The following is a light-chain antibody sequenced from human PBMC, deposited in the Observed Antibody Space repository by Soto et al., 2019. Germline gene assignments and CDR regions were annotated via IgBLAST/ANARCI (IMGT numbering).Light chain of an antibody. CDR3: QQYDSYPWT. J-gene: IGKJ1*01. V-gene: IGKV1-5*03. CDR1: QSISTW. CDR2: RAS. Sequence: DIQITQSSSSLSASVGDRVTITCRASQSISTWLGWFQQKPGKAPKLLIYRASSLEGGAPSRFSGSGSGTEFTLTISSLQPDDFATYYCQQYDSYPWTFGQGTIVDI.